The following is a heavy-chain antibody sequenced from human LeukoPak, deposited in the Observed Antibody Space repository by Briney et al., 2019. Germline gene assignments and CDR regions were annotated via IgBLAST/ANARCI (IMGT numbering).Heavy chain of an antibody. CDR2: ISWNSGSI. J-gene: IGHJ4*02. CDR1: GFTFDDYA. D-gene: IGHD3-22*01. Sequence: PGGSLRLSCAVSGFTFDDYAMHWVRQAPGKGLEWVSGISWNSGSIGYADSVKGRFTISRDNAKNSLYLQMNSLRAEDTALYYCAKDLFGFYYDSSGLDYWGQGTLVTVSS. V-gene: IGHV3-9*01. CDR3: AKDLFGFYYDSSGLDY.